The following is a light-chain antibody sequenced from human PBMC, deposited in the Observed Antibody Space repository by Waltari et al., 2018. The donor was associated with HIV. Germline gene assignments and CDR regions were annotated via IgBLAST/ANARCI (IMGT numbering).Light chain of an antibody. CDR1: GSNVGVNF. CDR3: AAWDDSVSGWA. Sequence: QSVLTQAPSASGTPGQRVTLSCSGTGSNVGVNFVSWYQQLPGMAPKPRIYSNNERPSRVPDRFSGSKSGTSASLAISGLRSEDEAVYFCAAWDDSVSGWAFGEGTKVTVL. CDR2: SNN. J-gene: IGLJ2*01. V-gene: IGLV1-47*01.